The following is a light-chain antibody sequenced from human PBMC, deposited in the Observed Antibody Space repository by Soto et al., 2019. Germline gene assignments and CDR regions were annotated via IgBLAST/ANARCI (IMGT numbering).Light chain of an antibody. CDR1: SSDVGSYNL. CDR2: EGS. CDR3: CSYAGRGG. J-gene: IGLJ1*01. V-gene: IGLV2-23*01. Sequence: QSVLTQPASVSGSPGQSITISCTGTSSDVGSYNLVSWYQQHPGKAPKLMIYEGSKRPSGVSNRFSGSKSGNTASLTISGLQAEDEADYYCCSYAGRGGFGTGTKVTVL.